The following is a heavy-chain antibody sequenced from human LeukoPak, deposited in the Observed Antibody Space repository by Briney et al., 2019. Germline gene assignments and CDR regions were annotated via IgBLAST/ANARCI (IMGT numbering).Heavy chain of an antibody. V-gene: IGHV3-30*02. CDR1: GFTFSSYG. CDR3: ARVPIVGATFDI. Sequence: GGSLRLSCAASGFTFSSYGMHWVRQAPGKGLEWVAFIRYDGSNKYYADSVKGRFTISRDNAKNSLYLQMNSLRAEDTAVYYCARVPIVGATFDIWGQGTMVTVSS. D-gene: IGHD1-26*01. J-gene: IGHJ3*02. CDR2: IRYDGSNK.